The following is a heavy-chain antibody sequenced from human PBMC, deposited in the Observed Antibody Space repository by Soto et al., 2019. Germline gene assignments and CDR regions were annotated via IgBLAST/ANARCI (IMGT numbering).Heavy chain of an antibody. V-gene: IGHV1-18*04. CDR2: ISAYNGNT. CDR3: ARDGEGLRFLEWLSSTRYYGMDV. J-gene: IGHJ6*02. Sequence: ASVKVSCKASGYTFTSYGISWVRQAPGQGLEWMGWISAYNGNTNYAQKLQGRVTMTTDTSTSTAYMELRSLRSDDTAVYYCARDGEGLRFLEWLSSTRYYGMDVWGQGITVTVSS. CDR1: GYTFTSYG. D-gene: IGHD3-3*01.